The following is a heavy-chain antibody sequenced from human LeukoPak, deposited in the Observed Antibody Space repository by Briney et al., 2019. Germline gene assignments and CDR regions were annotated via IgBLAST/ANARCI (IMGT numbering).Heavy chain of an antibody. D-gene: IGHD3-10*01. J-gene: IGHJ4*02. Sequence: PSETLSLTCTVSGGSISSYYWSWIRQPPGKGLEWIGYIYYSGSTNYNPSLKSRVTISVDTSKNQFSLKLSSVTAADTAVYYCARDYGMVRGAGGDYWGQGTLVTVSS. V-gene: IGHV4-59*12. CDR3: ARDYGMVRGAGGDY. CDR2: IYYSGST. CDR1: GGSISSYY.